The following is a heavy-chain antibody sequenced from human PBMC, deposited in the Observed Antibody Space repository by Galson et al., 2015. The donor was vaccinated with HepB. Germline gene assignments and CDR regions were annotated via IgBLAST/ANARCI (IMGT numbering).Heavy chain of an antibody. CDR1: GGSISSGDYY. D-gene: IGHD1-26*01. V-gene: IGHV4-31*03. CDR2: IYHSGST. Sequence: LSLTCTVSGGSISSGDYYWSWIRQHPGKGLEWIGYIYHSGSTYYNPSLKSRVKMSIDTSKNQFSLKLSSVTAADTAVYYCAREFSGMPNRWGQGTLVTVSS. J-gene: IGHJ4*02. CDR3: AREFSGMPNR.